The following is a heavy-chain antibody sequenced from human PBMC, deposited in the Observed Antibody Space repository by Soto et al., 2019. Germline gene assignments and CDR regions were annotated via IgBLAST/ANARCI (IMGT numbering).Heavy chain of an antibody. Sequence: QVQLQQWGAGLLKPSETLSLTCAVYGGSFSGYYWSWIRQPPGKGLEWIGEINHSGSTNYNPSLKSGVTISGDTSKNQFSLKLSSVTAADTAVYYCARWFRSSSWYIRSHFDYWGQGTLVTVSS. CDR1: GGSFSGYY. CDR2: INHSGST. V-gene: IGHV4-34*01. CDR3: ARWFRSSSWYIRSHFDY. J-gene: IGHJ4*02. D-gene: IGHD6-13*01.